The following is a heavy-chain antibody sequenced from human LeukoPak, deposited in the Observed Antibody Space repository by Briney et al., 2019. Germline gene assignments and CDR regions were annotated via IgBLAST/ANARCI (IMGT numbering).Heavy chain of an antibody. D-gene: IGHD3-3*01. J-gene: IGHJ4*02. Sequence: GGSLRLSCSASGFTFINYAITWVRQSPGKGLIWVSTFTAGGTTTYYADSVKGRFTTSRDTSTNTLYLHMNSLRAEDTAVYHCCFGVTSSVFFDYWGRGTLVTVSS. CDR1: GFTFINYA. CDR2: FTAGGTTT. CDR3: CFGVTSSVFFDY. V-gene: IGHV3-23*01.